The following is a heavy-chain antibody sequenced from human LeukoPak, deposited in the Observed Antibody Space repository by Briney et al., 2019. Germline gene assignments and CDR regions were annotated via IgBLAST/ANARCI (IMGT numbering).Heavy chain of an antibody. Sequence: TPSETLSLTCTASGGSISSYYWSWIRQPPGKGLEWIGYIYYSGSTNYNPSLKSRVTITVDTSKNQFSLKLSSVTAADTAVYYCARLEQWRWPGVWGKGTTVTVSS. CDR3: ARLEQWRWPGV. V-gene: IGHV4-59*01. J-gene: IGHJ6*04. CDR1: GGSISSYY. CDR2: IYYSGST. D-gene: IGHD6-19*01.